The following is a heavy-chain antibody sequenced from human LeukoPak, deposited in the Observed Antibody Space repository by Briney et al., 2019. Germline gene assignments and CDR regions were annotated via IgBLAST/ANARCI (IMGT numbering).Heavy chain of an antibody. J-gene: IGHJ4*02. D-gene: IGHD4-17*01. CDR1: GFIFSSYA. CDR3: AKGLRYSDY. CDR2: ISGSGSTT. Sequence: QPGGSLRLSCAASGFIFSSYAMTWVRQAPGKGLEWVSTISGSGSTTYYADSVKGRLTISRDNSKNTLYLQMNSLRAEDTALYYCAKGLRYSDYWGQGTLVTISS. V-gene: IGHV3-23*01.